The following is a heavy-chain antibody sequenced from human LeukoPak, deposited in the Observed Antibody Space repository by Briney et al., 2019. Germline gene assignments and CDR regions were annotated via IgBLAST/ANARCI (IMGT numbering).Heavy chain of an antibody. CDR2: IESKTDGGTT. J-gene: IGHJ4*02. Sequence: GGSLRLSCAASGYTFSDAWMSWVRQAPGKGLEWVGRIESKTDGGTTDYAAPVKGRFTISRDDSKNTLYLQMNSLKTEDTAVYYCTTEMPAAPIPDYWGQGTLVTVSS. CDR1: GYTFSDAW. D-gene: IGHD2-2*01. CDR3: TTEMPAAPIPDY. V-gene: IGHV3-15*04.